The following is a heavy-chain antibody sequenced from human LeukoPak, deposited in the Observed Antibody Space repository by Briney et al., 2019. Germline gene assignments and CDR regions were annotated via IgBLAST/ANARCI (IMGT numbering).Heavy chain of an antibody. V-gene: IGHV3-48*03. J-gene: IGHJ4*02. CDR1: GFTFSSYE. Sequence: GGSLRLSCAASGFTFSSYEMNWVRQAPGKGLEWVSYISVSGSTIYYADSVQGRFTISRDNAKNSLYLQMNSLRAEDTAVYYCAREDILTGFDYWGQGTLVTVSS. CDR3: AREDILTGFDY. D-gene: IGHD3-9*01. CDR2: ISVSGSTI.